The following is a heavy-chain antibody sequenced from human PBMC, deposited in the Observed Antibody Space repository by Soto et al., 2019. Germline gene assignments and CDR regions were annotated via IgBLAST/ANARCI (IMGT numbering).Heavy chain of an antibody. D-gene: IGHD3-22*01. V-gene: IGHV4-30-4*01. CDR1: GGSISSGDYY. J-gene: IGHJ4*02. Sequence: SETLSLTCTVSGGSISSGDYYWSWIRQPPGKGLEWIGYIYYSGSTYYNPSLKSRVTISVDTSKNQFSLKLSSVTAADTAVYYCARAYYDSSGYLTLDYWGQGTLVTVSS. CDR3: ARAYYDSSGYLTLDY. CDR2: IYYSGST.